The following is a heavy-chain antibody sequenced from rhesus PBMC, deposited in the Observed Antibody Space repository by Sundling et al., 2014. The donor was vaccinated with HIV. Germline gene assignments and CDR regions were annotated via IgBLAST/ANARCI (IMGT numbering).Heavy chain of an antibody. V-gene: IGHV1-200*01. CDR2: SNPSNGKT. CDR1: GYTFTNYS. CDR3: ALYYGSRYSVSDY. Sequence: QVQLVQSGAEVKKPGASVKLSCKASGYTFTNYSINWVRQAPGQGLEWMGWSNPSNGKTGYAQKFQGRVTMTRDTSTSTAYMELSSLRSEDTAMYYCALYYGSRYSVSDYWGQGVLVTVSS. D-gene: IGHD4-29*01. J-gene: IGHJ4*01.